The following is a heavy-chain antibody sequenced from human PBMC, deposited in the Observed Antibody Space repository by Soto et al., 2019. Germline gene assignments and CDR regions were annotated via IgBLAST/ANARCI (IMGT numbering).Heavy chain of an antibody. D-gene: IGHD3-10*01. CDR3: ARDLDYYGSGTPPP. Sequence: PGGSLRLSCAASGFTFSSYSMNWVRQAPGKGLVWVSRINTDGSSTNYADSVKGRFTIPRDNAKNTLYLQMNSLRAEDTAVYFCARDLDYYGSGTPPPWGQGTLVTVSS. CDR2: INTDGSST. V-gene: IGHV3-74*01. CDR1: GFTFSSYS. J-gene: IGHJ5*02.